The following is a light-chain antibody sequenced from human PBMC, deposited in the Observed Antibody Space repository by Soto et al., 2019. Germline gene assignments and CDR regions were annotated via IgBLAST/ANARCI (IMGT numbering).Light chain of an antibody. CDR1: QDITNY. CDR3: QQFDSPPLT. V-gene: IGKV1-33*01. Sequence: DIQMTQSPSSLSASVGDRVTIICQASQDITNYLNWYQQKPGKAPKLLIHDSSNLETGVPSRFRGSGAGAKFSFTISSRQPEDIATYFCQQFDSPPLTFGQGTRLEIK. J-gene: IGKJ5*01. CDR2: DSS.